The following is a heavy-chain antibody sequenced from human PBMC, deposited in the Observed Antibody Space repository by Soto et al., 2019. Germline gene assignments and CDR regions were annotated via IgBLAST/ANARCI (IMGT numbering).Heavy chain of an antibody. J-gene: IGHJ4*02. V-gene: IGHV4-30-2*01. Sequence: SETLSLTCAVSGGSTSSGGYSWSWIRQPPGKGLEWIGYIYHSGSTYYNPSLKSRVTISVDRSKNQFSLKLSSVTAADTAVYYCARERATTYDFWFDYWGQGTLVTVSS. CDR1: GGSTSSGGYS. CDR3: ARERATTYDFWFDY. CDR2: IYHSGST. D-gene: IGHD3-3*01.